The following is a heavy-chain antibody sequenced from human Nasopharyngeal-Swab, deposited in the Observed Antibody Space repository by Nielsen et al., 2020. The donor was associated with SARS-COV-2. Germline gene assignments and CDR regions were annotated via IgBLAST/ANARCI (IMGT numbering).Heavy chain of an antibody. CDR2: INPSNGVT. CDR1: GYTFTGFY. Sequence: ASVKVSCKASGYTFTGFYVHWVRQAPGQGLEYLGRINPSNGVTIYAQKFQGRVTITRDTSNSTVDMELSRLRSDDTAVYYCVREGDNWEFDSWGQGTLVTVSS. D-gene: IGHD1-26*01. V-gene: IGHV1-2*06. CDR3: VREGDNWEFDS. J-gene: IGHJ4*02.